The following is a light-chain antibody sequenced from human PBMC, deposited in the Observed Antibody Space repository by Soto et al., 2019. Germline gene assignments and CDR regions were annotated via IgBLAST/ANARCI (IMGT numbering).Light chain of an antibody. Sequence: EIVLTQSPATLSLSPGERATLSCRASQSVSSYLAWYQQKPGQAPRLLIYDASNRATGIPARFSGSGSGTDFTLTISSXEPEDFAVYYCQQRSNWPPKLTFGGGTKVEIK. CDR3: QQRSNWPPKLT. CDR2: DAS. J-gene: IGKJ4*01. V-gene: IGKV3-11*01. CDR1: QSVSSY.